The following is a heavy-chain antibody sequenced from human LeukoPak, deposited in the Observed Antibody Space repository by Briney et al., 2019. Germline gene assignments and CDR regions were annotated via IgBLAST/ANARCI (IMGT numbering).Heavy chain of an antibody. D-gene: IGHD6-19*01. V-gene: IGHV1-2*02. CDR3: ARVSVLVAGRISGFDP. CDR2: INPNSGGT. CDR1: GYTFTGHY. Sequence: ASVKVSCKASGYTFTGHYMHWVRQAPGQGLEWMGWINPNSGGTNYAQKFQGRVTMTRDTSISTAYMELSRLRSDDTAVYYCARVSVLVAGRISGFDPWGQGTLVTVSS. J-gene: IGHJ5*02.